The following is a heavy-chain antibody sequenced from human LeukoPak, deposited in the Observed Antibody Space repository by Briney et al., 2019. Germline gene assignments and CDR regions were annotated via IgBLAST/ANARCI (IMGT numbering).Heavy chain of an antibody. Sequence: GASVKVSCKASGYTFTGYYMHWARQAPGQGLEWMGWINPNSGGTNYAQKFQGRVTMTRDTSISTAYMELSRLRSDDTAVYYCARLNGYMAGFDYWGQGTLVTVSS. CDR1: GYTFTGYY. CDR2: INPNSGGT. CDR3: ARLNGYMAGFDY. J-gene: IGHJ4*02. D-gene: IGHD5-24*01. V-gene: IGHV1-2*02.